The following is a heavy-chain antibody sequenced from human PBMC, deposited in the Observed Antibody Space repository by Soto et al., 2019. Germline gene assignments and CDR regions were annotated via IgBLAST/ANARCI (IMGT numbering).Heavy chain of an antibody. D-gene: IGHD2-15*01. CDR1: GYTFTSYD. Sequence: ASVKVSCKASGYTFTSYDINWVRQATGQGLEWMGRMNPNSGNTGYAQKFQGRVTMTRNTSISTAYMELSSLGSEDTAVYYCARVRVLRYCSGGSCYRRWFDPWGQGTRVTVSS. V-gene: IGHV1-8*01. J-gene: IGHJ5*02. CDR2: MNPNSGNT. CDR3: ARVRVLRYCSGGSCYRRWFDP.